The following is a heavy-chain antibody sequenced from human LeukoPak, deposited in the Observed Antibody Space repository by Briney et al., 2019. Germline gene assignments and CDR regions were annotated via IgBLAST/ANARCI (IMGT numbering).Heavy chain of an antibody. CDR3: AADNDFWSGSPEPAFDI. CDR1: GFTVSSNY. Sequence: GGSLRLSCAASGFTVSSNYMSWVRQAPGKGLEWVSVIYSGGSTYYADSVKGRSTIPRDNSKNTLYLQMNSLRSEDTAVYYCAADNDFWSGSPEPAFDIWGQGTMVTVSS. V-gene: IGHV3-53*01. D-gene: IGHD3-3*01. J-gene: IGHJ3*02. CDR2: IYSGGST.